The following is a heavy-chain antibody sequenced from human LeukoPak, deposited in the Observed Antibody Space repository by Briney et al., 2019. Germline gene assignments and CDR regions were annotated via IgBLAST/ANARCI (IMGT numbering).Heavy chain of an antibody. CDR3: ARGNSSWPYYFDY. D-gene: IGHD6-13*01. CDR1: GDSISSYY. J-gene: IGHJ4*02. V-gene: IGHV4-59*01. CDR2: IYYSGST. Sequence: SETLSLTCTVSGDSISSYYWSWIRQPPGKGLEWIGFIYYSGSTNYNPSLKSRVTISVDTSNNQFSLRLSSVTAADTAVNYCARGNSSWPYYFDYWGQGTLVTVSS.